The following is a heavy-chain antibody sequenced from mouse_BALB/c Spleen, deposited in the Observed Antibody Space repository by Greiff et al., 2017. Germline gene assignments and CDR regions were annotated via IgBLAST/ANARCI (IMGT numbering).Heavy chain of an antibody. V-gene: IGHV5-4*02. CDR3: ARQYGNYYAMDY. CDR2: ISDGGSYT. D-gene: IGHD2-10*02. Sequence: DVMLVESGGGLVKPGGSLKLSCAASGFTFSDYYMYWVRQTPEKRLEWVATISDGGSYTYYPDSVKGLFTISRDNAKNNLYLQMSSLKSEDTAMYYCARQYGNYYAMDYWGQGTSVTVSS. CDR1: GFTFSDYY. J-gene: IGHJ4*01.